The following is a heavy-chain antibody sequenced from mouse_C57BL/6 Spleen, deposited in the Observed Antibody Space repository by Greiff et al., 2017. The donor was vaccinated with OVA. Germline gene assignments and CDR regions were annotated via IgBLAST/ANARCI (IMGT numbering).Heavy chain of an antibody. CDR1: GFTFSDYG. J-gene: IGHJ4*01. Sequence: EVKLMESGGGLVKPGGSLKLSCAASGFTFSDYGMHWVRQAPEKGLEWVAYISSGSSTIYYADTVKGRFTISRDNAKNTLILQMTSLRSEDTAMYYCAKLYDGYYYAMDYWGQGTSVTVSS. V-gene: IGHV5-17*01. CDR3: AKLYDGYYYAMDY. D-gene: IGHD2-3*01. CDR2: ISSGSSTI.